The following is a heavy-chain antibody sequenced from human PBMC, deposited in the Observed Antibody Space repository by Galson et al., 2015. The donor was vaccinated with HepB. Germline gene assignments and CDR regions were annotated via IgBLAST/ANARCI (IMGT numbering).Heavy chain of an antibody. D-gene: IGHD4-23*01. J-gene: IGHJ6*02. Sequence: SVKVSCKASGYTFTSYGISWVRQAPGQGLEWMGWISAYNGNTNYAQKLQGRVTMTTDTSTSTAYMELRSLRSDDTAVYYCARTYGGKGLYYYGMDVWGQGTTVTVSS. CDR2: ISAYNGNT. V-gene: IGHV1-18*01. CDR1: GYTFTSYG. CDR3: ARTYGGKGLYYYGMDV.